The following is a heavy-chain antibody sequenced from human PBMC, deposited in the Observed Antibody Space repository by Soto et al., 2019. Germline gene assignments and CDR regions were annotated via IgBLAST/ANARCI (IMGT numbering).Heavy chain of an antibody. CDR2: IYDTGSP. CDR3: ARGVGSSPPRY. CDR1: GGSISSSNW. V-gene: IGHV4-28*03. Sequence: SETLSLTCAVSGGSISSSNWWSWIRQPPGQALEWIGYIYDTGSPYYNPALRSRVSISADTSKNQISLKLTSATAADTAVYYCARGVGSSPPRYWGRGTLVTVSS. J-gene: IGHJ4*02. D-gene: IGHD1-26*01.